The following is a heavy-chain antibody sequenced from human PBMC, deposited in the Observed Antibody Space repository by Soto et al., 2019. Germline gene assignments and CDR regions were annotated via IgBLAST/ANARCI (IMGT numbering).Heavy chain of an antibody. CDR2: IYYTGTT. CDR3: AREDETSNYFDY. Sequence: QVQLQESGPGLVKPSQALSLICTVSGGSISSGGHYWSWTRQHPGKGLEWIGYIYYTGTTYYNPALRSRLTTSVDSSRNQFSLRLSSVTAADTAVYYCAREDETSNYFDYWGQGTLVTVSS. CDR1: GGSISSGGHY. J-gene: IGHJ4*02. D-gene: IGHD2-2*01. V-gene: IGHV4-31*03.